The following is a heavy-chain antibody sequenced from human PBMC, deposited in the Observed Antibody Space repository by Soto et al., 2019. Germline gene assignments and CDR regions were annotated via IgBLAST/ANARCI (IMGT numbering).Heavy chain of an antibody. D-gene: IGHD3-10*01. CDR3: ARGSTDNYPGSRIFDF. Sequence: GGSLRLSCVASGLTFGSRAMSWVRQAPGEGLQWVSTITDTGGDAKYADSVRGRFVISRDNSKKILYLQMTSLTAADSAMYFCARGSTDNYPGSRIFDFWGRGTLVTVSS. CDR1: GLTFGSRA. CDR2: ITDTGGDA. V-gene: IGHV3-23*01. J-gene: IGHJ4*02.